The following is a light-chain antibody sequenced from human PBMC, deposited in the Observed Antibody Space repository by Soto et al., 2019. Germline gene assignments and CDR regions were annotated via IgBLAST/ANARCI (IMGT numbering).Light chain of an antibody. V-gene: IGKV3-20*01. CDR3: QQSCNSPYT. Sequence: EIVLTQSPGTLSLSPGERATLSCRASQSVSSTYLAWYQHKPGQAPRLLIYGASSRATGIPDRFSGSGSGTDFTLTISRLEPEDFAVYYCQQSCNSPYTFGQGTKLEIK. J-gene: IGKJ2*01. CDR1: QSVSSTY. CDR2: GAS.